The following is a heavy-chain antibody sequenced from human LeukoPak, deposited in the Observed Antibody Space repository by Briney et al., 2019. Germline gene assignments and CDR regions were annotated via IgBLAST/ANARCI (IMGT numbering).Heavy chain of an antibody. Sequence: PGGSLRLSCAASGFTFSSYGMHWVRQAPGKGPEWVSAIGGRGGSTYYADSLGGRFTISRDNSKDMVYLQMNSLKVEDTATYYCGKEGGAWGQGTKVTVSS. V-gene: IGHV3-23*01. D-gene: IGHD3-16*01. CDR3: GKEGGA. CDR2: IGGRGGST. CDR1: GFTFSSYG. J-gene: IGHJ5*02.